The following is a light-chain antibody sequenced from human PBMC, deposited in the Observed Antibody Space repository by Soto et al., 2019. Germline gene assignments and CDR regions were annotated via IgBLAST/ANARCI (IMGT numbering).Light chain of an antibody. CDR1: QSIRYY. CDR3: QHHNSYSQT. J-gene: IGKJ1*01. Sequence: DIPLTQSPPTLSASVGDRVTITCRASQSIRYYLAWYQQLPGKAPKLLIYGASSLQSGVPSRFSGSGFGTEFSLPISSLQPDDFATYFCQHHNSYSQTFGQGTKVEIK. V-gene: IGKV1-5*01. CDR2: GAS.